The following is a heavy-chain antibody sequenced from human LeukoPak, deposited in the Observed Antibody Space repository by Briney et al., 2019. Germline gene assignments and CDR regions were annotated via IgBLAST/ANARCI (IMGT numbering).Heavy chain of an antibody. J-gene: IGHJ6*02. D-gene: IGHD6-19*01. V-gene: IGHV4-34*01. CDR1: GGSFSGNY. Sequence: SETLSLTCAVYGGSFSGNYWSWIRQSPGKGLEWIGEINHSGSTNYNPSLKSRVTISVDTSKNQFSLKLSSVTAADTAVYYCARIGNRYSSGWYGLRDVWGQGTTVTVSS. CDR3: ARIGNRYSSGWYGLRDV. CDR2: INHSGST.